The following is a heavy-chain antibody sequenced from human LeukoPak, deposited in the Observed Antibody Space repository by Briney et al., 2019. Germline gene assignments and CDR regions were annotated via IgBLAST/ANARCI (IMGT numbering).Heavy chain of an antibody. CDR2: IRHDGTNK. D-gene: IGHD6-19*01. V-gene: IGHV3-30*02. J-gene: IGHJ5*02. Sequence: PGGSLRLSCAGSGFAFNDYGMSWVSQAPGKGLKWVAFIRHDGTNKLYADSVKGRFTISRDNSRNTLFLQMDSLSIEDTAVYFCAKEKVAYYSSAWAGLFDTWGQGALVTVSS. CDR3: AKEKVAYYSSAWAGLFDT. CDR1: GFAFNDYG.